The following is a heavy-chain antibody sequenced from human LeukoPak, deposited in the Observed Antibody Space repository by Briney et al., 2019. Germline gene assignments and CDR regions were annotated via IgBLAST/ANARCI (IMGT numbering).Heavy chain of an antibody. V-gene: IGHV3-21*01. CDR1: GFTFSGYS. Sequence: GGSLRLSCAASGFTFSGYSMNWVRQAPGKGLEWVSFISSSGSYIYYADSVKGRFTISRDNAKNSLYLQMNSLTAEDTAVYYCARDPYSGSYWDYYYYYMDLWGQGTTVTISS. J-gene: IGHJ6*03. CDR2: ISSSGSYI. CDR3: ARDPYSGSYWDYYYYYMDL. D-gene: IGHD1-26*01.